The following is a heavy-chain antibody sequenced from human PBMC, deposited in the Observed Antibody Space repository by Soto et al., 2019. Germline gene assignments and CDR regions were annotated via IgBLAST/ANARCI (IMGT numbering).Heavy chain of an antibody. J-gene: IGHJ6*02. CDR3: AKDHQLWSSSDYGMDV. CDR1: GFTFSSYG. Sequence: GGSLRLSCAASGFTFSSYGMHWVRQAPGKGLEWVAVISYDGSNKYYADSVKGRFTISRDNSKNTLYLQMNSLRAEDTAVYYCAKDHQLWSSSDYGMDVWGQGTTVTVSS. V-gene: IGHV3-30*18. D-gene: IGHD5-18*01. CDR2: ISYDGSNK.